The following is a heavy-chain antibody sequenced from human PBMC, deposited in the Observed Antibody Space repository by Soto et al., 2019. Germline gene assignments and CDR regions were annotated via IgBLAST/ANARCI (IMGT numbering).Heavy chain of an antibody. J-gene: IGHJ4*02. D-gene: IGHD3-22*01. CDR3: ARDRAGYYSPFVY. CDR1: RGTFTNYA. Sequence: QVYLVQSGAEVKKPGSSVKVSCKALRGTFTNYAFSWVRQAPGQGLEWMGGIMPFFGSGNDAQKFQGRINITADASTSSVYLELTSLRSEDTAVYYCARDRAGYYSPFVYWGQGTLVTVSS. CDR2: IMPFFGSG. V-gene: IGHV1-69*01.